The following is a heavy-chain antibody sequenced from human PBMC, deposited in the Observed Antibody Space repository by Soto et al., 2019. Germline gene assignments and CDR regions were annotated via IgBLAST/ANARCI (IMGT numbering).Heavy chain of an antibody. Sequence: QPGGYLRLSCAASGFTFSNYIMTCGRQAPGKGLEWVAAISKTGGNTEYADSVKGRFTISRDNSRNTLFLQMDSLRVEDTAVYYCARKIPAPGPIDYWGQGNLVTVSS. J-gene: IGHJ4*02. CDR1: GFTFSNYI. CDR3: ARKIPAPGPIDY. D-gene: IGHD2-21*01. V-gene: IGHV3-23*01. CDR2: ISKTGGNT.